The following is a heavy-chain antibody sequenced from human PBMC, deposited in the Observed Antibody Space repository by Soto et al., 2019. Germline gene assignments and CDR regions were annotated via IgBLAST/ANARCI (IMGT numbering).Heavy chain of an antibody. V-gene: IGHV1-18*01. J-gene: IGHJ3*02. CDR3: AQVGFRNGYVLQALDI. CDR1: GYTFTSYG. Sequence: ASVKVSCKASGYTFTSYGISWVRQAPGQGLEWMGWISAYNGNTNYAQKLQGRVTMTTDTSTRTAYMELRSLRSDDTAVYYCAQVGFRNGYVLQALDIWGKGTMVPVSS. CDR2: ISAYNGNT. D-gene: IGHD1-1*01.